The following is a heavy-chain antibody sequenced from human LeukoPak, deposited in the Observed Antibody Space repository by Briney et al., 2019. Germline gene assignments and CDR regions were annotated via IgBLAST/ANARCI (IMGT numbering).Heavy chain of an antibody. Sequence: GGCLRLSCAASGYSSDDYVMYWGRNAPGKGEGRVSVIGWNSGSIDYADAVKGRITITKDTSKNTLFLQMNSLRDEDSAFYYCAIAQSWDELFDSWGQGTLVTVSS. CDR3: AIAQSWDELFDS. V-gene: IGHV3-9*02. CDR2: IGWNSGSI. CDR1: GYSSDDYV. D-gene: IGHD1-26*01. J-gene: IGHJ4*02.